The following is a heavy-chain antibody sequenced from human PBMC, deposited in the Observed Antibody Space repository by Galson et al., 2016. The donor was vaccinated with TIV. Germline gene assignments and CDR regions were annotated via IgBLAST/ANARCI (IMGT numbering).Heavy chain of an antibody. CDR3: ARNNDYGDSSYYYGMDV. CDR1: GFTFTIYS. J-gene: IGHJ6*02. CDR2: ISYDGRSK. D-gene: IGHD4-17*01. Sequence: SLRLSCAASGFTFTIYSMHWVRQGPGKGLEWVAMISYDGRSKVYADTVKGRFTISRDNSENTVYLQMNSLRAEDTAVYYCARNNDYGDSSYYYGMDVWGQGTTVTVSS. V-gene: IGHV3-30*04.